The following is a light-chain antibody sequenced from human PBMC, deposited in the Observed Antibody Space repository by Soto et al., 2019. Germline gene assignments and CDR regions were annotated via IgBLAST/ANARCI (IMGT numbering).Light chain of an antibody. J-gene: IGLJ2*01. CDR3: SSYTSSSTVV. CDR2: EVS. Sequence: QSALTQPASVSGSPGQSITISCTGTSSDVGGYNYVSWYQQHPGKAPKLMIYEVSNRPSGVSNRFSGSKSGNTASLTITGLQAEAEADYYCSSYTSSSTVVFGGGTKLTAL. V-gene: IGLV2-14*01. CDR1: SSDVGGYNY.